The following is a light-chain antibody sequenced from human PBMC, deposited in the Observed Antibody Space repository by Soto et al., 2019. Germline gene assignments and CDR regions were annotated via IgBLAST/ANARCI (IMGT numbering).Light chain of an antibody. CDR2: DVT. CDR3: CSYTDIALDVV. CDR1: TSDVGGYKY. V-gene: IGLV2-14*01. Sequence: QSALTQPASVSGSPGQSITISCTGSTSDVGGYKYVSWHQHLPGKAPKLLIFDVTHRPSGVSDRFSGSKSGNTASLTISGVRPEDEADYYCCSYTDIALDVVFGGGTQLTVL. J-gene: IGLJ2*01.